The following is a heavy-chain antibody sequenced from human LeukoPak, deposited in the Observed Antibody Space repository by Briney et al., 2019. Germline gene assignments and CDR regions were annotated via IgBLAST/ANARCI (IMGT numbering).Heavy chain of an antibody. Sequence: PGGSLRLSCAASGFTFSNYDMTWVRQAPGKGLEWVANIEYDASEKNYVDSVRGRFTIFRDNAKNSLYLHMNSLRGEDTAVYYCVRGPRTRTPPQPGLYYRGLDVWGQGTTVTVSS. CDR1: GFTFSNYD. D-gene: IGHD1-26*01. CDR3: VRGPRTRTPPQPGLYYRGLDV. J-gene: IGHJ6*02. CDR2: IEYDASEK. V-gene: IGHV3-7*01.